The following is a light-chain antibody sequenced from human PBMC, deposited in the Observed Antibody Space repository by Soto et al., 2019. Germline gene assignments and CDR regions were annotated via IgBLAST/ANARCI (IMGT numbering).Light chain of an antibody. CDR1: QSVSSTY. Sequence: EIVLTQSPGTLSLSPGERATLSCRASQSVSSTYIAWYQQKPGQTPRLLIYAASSRATGIPARFSGSGSGTDFTLTISRLEPEDSAVYYCQQYGTSPRVAFGQGTRLKIK. CDR2: AAS. J-gene: IGKJ5*01. CDR3: QQYGTSPRVA. V-gene: IGKV3-20*01.